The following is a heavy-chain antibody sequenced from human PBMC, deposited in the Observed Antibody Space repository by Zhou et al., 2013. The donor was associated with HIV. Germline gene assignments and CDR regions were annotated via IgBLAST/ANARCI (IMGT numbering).Heavy chain of an antibody. Sequence: QVQLVQSGAEMKKPGASVNISCKASGYAFTSYYIHWVRQAPGQGLEWMGWISAYNGNTNYAQKLQGRVTMTTDTSTSTAYMELRSLRSDDTAVYYCARNAGRSWFGEYYDMDVWGQGTTVTVSS. D-gene: IGHD3-10*01. CDR1: GYAFTSYY. CDR3: ARNAGRSWFGEYYDMDV. V-gene: IGHV1-18*04. J-gene: IGHJ6*02. CDR2: ISAYNGNT.